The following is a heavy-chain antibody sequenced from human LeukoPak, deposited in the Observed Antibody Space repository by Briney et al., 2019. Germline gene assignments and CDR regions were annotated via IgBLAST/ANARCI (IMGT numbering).Heavy chain of an antibody. V-gene: IGHV1-2*04. Sequence: ASVKVSCKASGYTLTGYYIHWVRQAPGQGLEWMGWINPNSGGTNYAQKFQGWVTMTRDTSISTAYMELSRLRSDDTAVYYCARGGYDILTGPPTDLYGMDVWGQGTTVTVSS. CDR1: GYTLTGYY. J-gene: IGHJ6*02. CDR2: INPNSGGT. CDR3: ARGGYDILTGPPTDLYGMDV. D-gene: IGHD3-9*01.